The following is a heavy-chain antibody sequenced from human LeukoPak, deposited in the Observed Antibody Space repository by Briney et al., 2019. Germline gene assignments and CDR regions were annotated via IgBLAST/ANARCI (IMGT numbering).Heavy chain of an antibody. V-gene: IGHV3-33*01. CDR1: GFTFSSYG. Sequence: GGSLRLSCAASGFTFSSYGMHWVRQAPGKGLEWVAVIWYDGSNKYYADSVKGRFTISRDNSKNTLYLQMNSLRAEDTAVYYCARDKSPIVVVTNNWFDPWGQGTLVTASS. J-gene: IGHJ5*02. D-gene: IGHD3-22*01. CDR2: IWYDGSNK. CDR3: ARDKSPIVVVTNNWFDP.